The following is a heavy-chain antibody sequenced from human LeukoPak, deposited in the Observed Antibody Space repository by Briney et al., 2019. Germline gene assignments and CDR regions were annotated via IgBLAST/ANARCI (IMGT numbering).Heavy chain of an antibody. Sequence: GGSLRLSCAASGLTVDSNYLSWVRQAPGKGLEWVSTIYTGGNTYYAASVKGRFTISRDFSKNTVFLHMNSLRAEDTAMYYCARGDDSGYYDYFDYWGQGALVTVSP. J-gene: IGHJ4*02. CDR2: IYTGGNT. V-gene: IGHV3-53*01. D-gene: IGHD3-22*01. CDR3: ARGDDSGYYDYFDY. CDR1: GLTVDSNY.